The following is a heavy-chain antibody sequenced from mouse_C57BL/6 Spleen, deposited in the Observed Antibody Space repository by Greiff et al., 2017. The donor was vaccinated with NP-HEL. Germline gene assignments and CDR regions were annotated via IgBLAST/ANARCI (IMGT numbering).Heavy chain of an antibody. D-gene: IGHD2-1*01. V-gene: IGHV1-15*01. CDR3: TRSLYGNYYFDY. CDR1: GYTFTDYE. J-gene: IGHJ2*01. CDR2: IDPETGGT. Sequence: QVHVKQSGAELVRPGASVTLSCKASGYTFTDYEMHWVKQTPVHGLEWIGAIDPETGGTAYNQKFKGKAILTADKSSSTAYMELRSLTSEDSAFYYCTRSLYGNYYFDYWGQGTTLTVSS.